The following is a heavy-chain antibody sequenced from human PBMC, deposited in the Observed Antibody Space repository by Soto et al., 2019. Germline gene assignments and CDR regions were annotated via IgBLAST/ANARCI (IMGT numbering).Heavy chain of an antibody. CDR2: INPSGGST. CDR3: ARRLGYCSGGRCLPGDY. J-gene: IGHJ4*02. D-gene: IGHD2-15*01. V-gene: IGHV1-46*03. CDR1: GYTFTSYY. Sequence: QVQLVQSGAEVKKPGASVKVSCKASGYTFTSYYMHWVRQAPGQGLEWMGIINPSGGSTSYAQKFQGRVTMTREASTRTVHMELSKLRSDDTAVYDCARRLGYCSGGRCLPGDYWGQGTLVTVSP.